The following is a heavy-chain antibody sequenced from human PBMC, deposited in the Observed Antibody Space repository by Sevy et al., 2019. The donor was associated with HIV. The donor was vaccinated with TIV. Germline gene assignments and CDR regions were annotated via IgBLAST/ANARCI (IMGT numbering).Heavy chain of an antibody. Sequence: GGSLRLSCTASGFTFSNFGMHWVRQVPGKGLEWVTFIRYDGSDKYYVASVKGRFNISRDDSKNTLYLQMDSLRPEDTAIYYCSKDLAGPGRRYFDFWGQGALVTVSS. CDR1: GFTFSNFG. D-gene: IGHD6-13*01. CDR3: SKDLAGPGRRYFDF. V-gene: IGHV3-30*02. CDR2: IRYDGSDK. J-gene: IGHJ4*02.